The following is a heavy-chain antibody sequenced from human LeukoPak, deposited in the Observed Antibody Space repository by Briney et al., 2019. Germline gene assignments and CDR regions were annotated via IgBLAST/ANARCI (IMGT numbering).Heavy chain of an antibody. CDR2: IYTSGST. V-gene: IGHV4-61*02. CDR3: ARVAGYDYYYYMDV. CDR1: GGSISSGSYY. J-gene: IGHJ6*03. Sequence: PSQTLSLTCTVSGGSISSGSYYWSWIRQPAGKGLEWIGRIYTSGSTHYNPSLKSRVTISVGTSKNQFSLKLSSVTAADTAVYYCARVAGYDYYYYMDVWGEGTTVTVSS. D-gene: IGHD3-16*01.